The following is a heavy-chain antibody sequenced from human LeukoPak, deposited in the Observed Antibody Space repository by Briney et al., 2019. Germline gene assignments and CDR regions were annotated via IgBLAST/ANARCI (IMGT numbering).Heavy chain of an antibody. CDR3: ARALGEATAGAVAHRGLHYYYMDV. V-gene: IGHV4-34*01. CDR2: INHSGST. Sequence: SETLSLTCAVYGGSFSGYYWSWIRQPPGKGLEWIGEINHSGSTNYNPSLKSRVTISVDTSKNQFSLKLSSVTAADTAVYYCARALGEATAGAVAHRGLHYYYMDVWGKGTTVTVSS. CDR1: GGSFSGYY. D-gene: IGHD6-19*01. J-gene: IGHJ6*03.